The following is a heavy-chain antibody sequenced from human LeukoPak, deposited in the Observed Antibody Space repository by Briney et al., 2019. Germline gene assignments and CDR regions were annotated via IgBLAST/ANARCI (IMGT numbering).Heavy chain of an antibody. J-gene: IGHJ5*02. V-gene: IGHV4-34*01. CDR3: ASLNVDTGTGGWFDP. CDR1: GRSFSGYY. Sequence: PSETLSLTCAAYGRSFSGYYWSWLRQPPGTGLEWIGEINHSGSTNYNPSLKSRVTISVDTSKNQFSLKLSSVTAADTAVYYCASLNVDTGTGGWFDPWGQGTLVTVSS. D-gene: IGHD5-18*01. CDR2: INHSGST.